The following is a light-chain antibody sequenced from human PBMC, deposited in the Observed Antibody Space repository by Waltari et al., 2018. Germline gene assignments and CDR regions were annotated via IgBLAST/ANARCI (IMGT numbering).Light chain of an antibody. V-gene: IGLV2-14*01. CDR1: SSDVGSYNY. CDR2: EVS. J-gene: IGLJ3*02. Sequence: QSALTQPAPVSGSPGQSITVSCTGTSSDVGSYNYVSWYQQHPGKAPNLMIYEVSNRPSGVSNRFSGSKSGNTASLTISGLQAEDEADYYCSSYTSSSTPWVFGGGTKVTVL. CDR3: SSYTSSSTPWV.